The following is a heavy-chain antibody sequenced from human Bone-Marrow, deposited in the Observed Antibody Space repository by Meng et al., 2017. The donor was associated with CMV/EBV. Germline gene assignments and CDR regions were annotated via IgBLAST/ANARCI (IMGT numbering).Heavy chain of an antibody. CDR3: ARGSVGQLGFDHSAFDI. J-gene: IGHJ3*02. V-gene: IGHV3-74*01. CDR1: GFTFSSYW. D-gene: IGHD6-6*01. Sequence: GESLKISCAASGFTFSSYWMHWVRQAPGKGLVWVSRINSDGSSTSYADSVKGRFTISRDNAKNSLYLQMNSLRAEDTAVYYCARGSVGQLGFDHSAFDIWGQGTLVTVSS. CDR2: INSDGSST.